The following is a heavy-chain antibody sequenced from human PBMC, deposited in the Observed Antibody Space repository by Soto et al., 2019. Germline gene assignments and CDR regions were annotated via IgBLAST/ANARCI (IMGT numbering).Heavy chain of an antibody. CDR3: ARRLLAAGLFDY. CDR2: IYYNDDE. V-gene: IGHV2-5*01. J-gene: IGHJ4*02. D-gene: IGHD6-13*01. CDR1: GFSLSTSGVA. Sequence: SGPTLVNPTQTLTLTCTFSGFSLSTSGVAVGWIRQPPGKTLEWLALIYYNDDERYSPSLKSRLTITKDTSKNQVVLTMTNMDPVDTGTYYCARRLLAAGLFDYWGQGTLVTVSS.